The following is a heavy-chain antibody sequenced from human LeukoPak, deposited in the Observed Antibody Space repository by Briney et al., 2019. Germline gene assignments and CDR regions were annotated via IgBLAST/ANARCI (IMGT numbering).Heavy chain of an antibody. Sequence: KPSETLSLTCTVSGVSMSSYYWNWIRQPPGKGLEWIGYIYYSGSTNYNPSLKSRVTISVDTSKNQFTLKLSSVTAADTAVYYCARGRYGWLPFDYWGQGTLVTVSS. CDR2: IYYSGST. CDR1: GVSMSSYY. J-gene: IGHJ4*02. CDR3: ARGRYGWLPFDY. D-gene: IGHD3-16*01. V-gene: IGHV4-59*01.